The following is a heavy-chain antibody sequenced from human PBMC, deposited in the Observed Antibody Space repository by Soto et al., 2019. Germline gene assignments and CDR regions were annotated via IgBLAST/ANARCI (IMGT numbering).Heavy chain of an antibody. Sequence: QVQLVQSGAEVKKPGASVKVSCKASGYTFTSYGISWVRQAPGHGLEWMGWISAYNGNTHYAQKLQVRVTMTTHTSTSTDYMELRSLRSDDTAVYYCARYDILRGQTDYYYYGMDVWGQGTTVTVSS. CDR1: GYTFTSYG. CDR3: ARYDILRGQTDYYYYGMDV. CDR2: ISAYNGNT. V-gene: IGHV1-18*01. D-gene: IGHD3-9*01. J-gene: IGHJ6*02.